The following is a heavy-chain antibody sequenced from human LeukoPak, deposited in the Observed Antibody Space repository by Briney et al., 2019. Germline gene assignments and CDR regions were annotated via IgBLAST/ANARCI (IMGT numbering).Heavy chain of an antibody. Sequence: GGSLRLSCASFGFTFSSYGMHWVRQAPGKGLEWVAFIRYDGSNKYYADSVKGRFTNSRDNSKNTLYLQMNSLRAEDTAVYYCAKALLPFATVTAQSDYWGQGTLVTVS. CDR2: IRYDGSNK. CDR3: AKALLPFATVTAQSDY. V-gene: IGHV3-30*02. D-gene: IGHD4-17*01. J-gene: IGHJ4*02. CDR1: GFTFSSYG.